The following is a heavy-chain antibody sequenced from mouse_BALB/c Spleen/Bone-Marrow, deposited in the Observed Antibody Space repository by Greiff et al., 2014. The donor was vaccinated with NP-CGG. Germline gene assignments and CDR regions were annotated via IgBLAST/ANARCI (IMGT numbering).Heavy chain of an antibody. J-gene: IGHJ3*01. CDR3: ARYYDGNYWFAY. D-gene: IGHD2-1*01. CDR2: ISYSGST. Sequence: VQLQQSGPGLVKPSQSLSLTCTATGYSITSDYVWNWIRRLPGNKLEWVGYISYSGSTNYNPSFKSRISITPDTSKNQFFLQLNSVATEDTATDYCARYYDGNYWFAYWGQGTLVTVSA. V-gene: IGHV3-2*02. CDR1: GYSITSDYV.